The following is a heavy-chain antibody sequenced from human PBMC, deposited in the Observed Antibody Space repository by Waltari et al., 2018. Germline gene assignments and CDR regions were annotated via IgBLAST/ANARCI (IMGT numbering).Heavy chain of an antibody. J-gene: IGHJ4*02. D-gene: IGHD2-15*01. CDR3: ARDGWVVAAMFDY. V-gene: IGHV3-7*04. CDR1: GFTFRSYW. Sequence: EVQLVESGGGLVQPGGSLRLSCAASGFTFRSYWMSWVRQAPGKGLEWGAKKKQDGSEKYYGDSVKGRFTISRDNAKNSLYLQMNSLRAEDTAVYYCARDGWVVAAMFDYWGQGTLVTVSS. CDR2: KKQDGSEK.